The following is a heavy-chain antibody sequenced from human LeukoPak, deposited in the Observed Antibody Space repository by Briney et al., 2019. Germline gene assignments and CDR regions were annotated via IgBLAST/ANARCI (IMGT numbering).Heavy chain of an antibody. CDR1: GFTFSNYG. V-gene: IGHV3-23*01. Sequence: GGSLRLSCTASGFTFSNYGMCWVRQAPGKGLEWISAIRGSGATTYYADSVKGRFTISRDNSKNTLYLQMNSLRAEDTAVYYCAKDTGRILKTVPKDAFDIWGQGTMVTVSS. J-gene: IGHJ3*02. D-gene: IGHD1-14*01. CDR3: AKDTGRILKTVPKDAFDI. CDR2: IRGSGATT.